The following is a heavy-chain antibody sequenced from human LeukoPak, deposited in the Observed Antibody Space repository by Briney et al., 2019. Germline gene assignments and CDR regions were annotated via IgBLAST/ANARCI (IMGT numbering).Heavy chain of an antibody. CDR2: NT. CDR1: GASISSSTYY. J-gene: IGHJ5*02. CDR3: ARDLAAIYGSGSYYVFDP. D-gene: IGHD3-10*01. Sequence: SETLSLTCTVSGASISSSTYYWGWIRQPPGKGLEWIGSNTYYNPSLKSRVTISVDTSKNQFSLKLSSVTAADTAVYYCARDLAAIYGSGSYYVFDPWGQGTLVTVSS. V-gene: IGHV4-39*07.